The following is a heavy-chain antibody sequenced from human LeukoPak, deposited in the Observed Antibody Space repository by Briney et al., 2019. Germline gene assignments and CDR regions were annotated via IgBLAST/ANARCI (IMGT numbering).Heavy chain of an antibody. D-gene: IGHD5-18*01. V-gene: IGHV1-69*02. Sequence: SVKVSCKASGGTFSSYTISWVRQAPGQGLEWMGRIIPILGIANYAQKFQGRVTITADKSTSTAYMELSSLRSEDTAVYYCASEDTAMSTCFDYWGQGTLVTVSS. CDR2: IIPILGIA. CDR1: GGTFSSYT. CDR3: ASEDTAMSTCFDY. J-gene: IGHJ4*02.